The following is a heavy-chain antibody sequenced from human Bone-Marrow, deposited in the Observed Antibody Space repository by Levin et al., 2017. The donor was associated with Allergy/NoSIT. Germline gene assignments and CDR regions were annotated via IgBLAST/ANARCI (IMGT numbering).Heavy chain of an antibody. CDR1: GGSISSYY. CDR3: ARVGGDYYYYYMDV. D-gene: IGHD3-10*01. CDR2: IYYSGST. J-gene: IGHJ6*03. V-gene: IGHV4-59*01. Sequence: SETLSLTCTVSGGSISSYYWSWIRQPPGKGLEWIGYIYYSGSTNYNPSLKSRVTISVDTSKNQFSLKLSSVTAADTAVYYCARVGGDYYYYYMDVWGKGTTVTVSS.